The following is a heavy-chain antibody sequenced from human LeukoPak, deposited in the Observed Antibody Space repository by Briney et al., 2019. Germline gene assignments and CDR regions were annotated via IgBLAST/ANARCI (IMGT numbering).Heavy chain of an antibody. CDR1: GGSTSSGGYY. D-gene: IGHD2-2*01. CDR3: ARQIGYCSSTSCHSGVWFDP. CDR2: IYYSGST. J-gene: IGHJ5*02. Sequence: PSQTLSLTCTVSGGSTSSGGYYWSWIRQHPGKGLEWIGYIYYSGSTYYNPSLKSRVTISVDTSKNQFSLKLSSVTAADTAVYYCARQIGYCSSTSCHSGVWFDPWGQGTLVTVSS. V-gene: IGHV4-31*03.